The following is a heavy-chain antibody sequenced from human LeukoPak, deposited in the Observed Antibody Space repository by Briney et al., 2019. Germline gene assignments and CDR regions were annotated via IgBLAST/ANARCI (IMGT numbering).Heavy chain of an antibody. CDR2: ISSSSSYI. Sequence: GGSLRLSCAASGFTFSSYSMNWVRQAPGKGLEWVSSISSSSSYIYYGDSVKGRFTISRDNAKNTLYLQMNSLTAEDTAVYYCATKQWLVRGWFDPWGQGTLVTVSS. J-gene: IGHJ5*02. CDR1: GFTFSSYS. D-gene: IGHD6-19*01. CDR3: ATKQWLVRGWFDP. V-gene: IGHV3-21*04.